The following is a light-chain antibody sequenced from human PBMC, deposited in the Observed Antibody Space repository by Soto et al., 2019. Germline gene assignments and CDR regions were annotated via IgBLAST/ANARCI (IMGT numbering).Light chain of an antibody. V-gene: IGKV3-15*01. Sequence: EIVMTQSPATLSVSPGERATLSCWASESVGSSLVWYQQKPGQAPRLLIYAASTRAPAIPARISGSGSGTEFTLTISSLQSEDFAVYYCQQYNKWPGTFGQGTKLEIK. CDR1: ESVGSS. CDR3: QQYNKWPGT. CDR2: AAS. J-gene: IGKJ2*01.